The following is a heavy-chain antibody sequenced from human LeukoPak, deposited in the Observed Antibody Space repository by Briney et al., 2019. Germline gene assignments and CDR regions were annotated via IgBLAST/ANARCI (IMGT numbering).Heavy chain of an antibody. J-gene: IGHJ4*02. CDR3: AKGQYCSGGSCPDYYFDY. Sequence: PGGSLRLSCAASGFTFSSYAMSWVRQAPGKGLEWVSAISGSGGSTYYADSVKGRFTISRDNSKHTLYLQMNSLRGEDTAVYYCAKGQYCSGGSCPDYYFDYWGQGTLVTVSS. CDR1: GFTFSSYA. CDR2: ISGSGGST. D-gene: IGHD2-15*01. V-gene: IGHV3-23*01.